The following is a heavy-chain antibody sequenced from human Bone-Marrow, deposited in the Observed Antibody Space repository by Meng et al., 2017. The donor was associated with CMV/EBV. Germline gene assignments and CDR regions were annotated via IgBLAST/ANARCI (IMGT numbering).Heavy chain of an antibody. V-gene: IGHV1-69*10. J-gene: IGHJ4*02. CDR2: IIPIIGIA. CDR1: GGTFSSYA. D-gene: IGHD3-3*01. CDR3: ARGPPRIFVVVSPRFVY. Sequence: SVKVSCKASGGTFSSYAISWVRQAPGQGLEWMGGIIPIIGIANYAQKFQGRVTITADTSTSTAYMELSSLRSEDTAVYYCARGPPRIFVVVSPRFVYWGQGTLVTVSS.